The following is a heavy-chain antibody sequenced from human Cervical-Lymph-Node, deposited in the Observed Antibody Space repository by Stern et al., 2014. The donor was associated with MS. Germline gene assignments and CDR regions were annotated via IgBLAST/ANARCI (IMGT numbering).Heavy chain of an antibody. V-gene: IGHV1-24*01. Sequence: QVPLVQSGADVKKPGASVTVSCNVAGHPLSELAMHWLRQLPPRGLEWVGQFDPEDGETVYAQPFQGRLTMTEDTSTGTAYMALTALRSEDTAVYYCATDRGVKWGQGTLVTVSS. CDR3: ATDRGVK. CDR1: GHPLSELA. CDR2: FDPEDGET. J-gene: IGHJ4*02. D-gene: IGHD3-10*01.